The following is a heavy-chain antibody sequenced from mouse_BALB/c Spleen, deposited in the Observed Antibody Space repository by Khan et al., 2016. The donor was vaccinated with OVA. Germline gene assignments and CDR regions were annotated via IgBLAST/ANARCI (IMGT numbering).Heavy chain of an antibody. V-gene: IGHV2-6-7*01. J-gene: IGHJ4*01. Sequence: VQLQESGPGLVAPSQSLSITCTVSGFSLTGYGINWVRQPPGKGLEWLGMIWGDGSTDYNSVLKSRLSISKDNSKSQVFLKMDSLQTDDTARYYCARGPYYGNYFAMDYWGQGTSVTISS. CDR1: GFSLTGYG. CDR3: ARGPYYGNYFAMDY. CDR2: IWGDGST. D-gene: IGHD2-10*01.